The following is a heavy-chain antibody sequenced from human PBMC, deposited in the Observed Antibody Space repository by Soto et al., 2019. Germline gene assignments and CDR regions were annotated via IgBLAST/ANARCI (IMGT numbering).Heavy chain of an antibody. CDR2: IYYSGST. V-gene: IGHV4-39*01. CDR1: GGSISSSSYY. J-gene: IGHJ6*03. Sequence: SETLSLTCTVSGGSISSSSYYWGWIRQPPGKGLEWIGSIYYSGSTYYNPSLKSRVTISVDTSKNQFSLKLSSVTAADTAVYYCARQTGQYQLLSLYYYYYMDVWGKGTTVTVSS. D-gene: IGHD2-2*01. CDR3: ARQTGQYQLLSLYYYYYMDV.